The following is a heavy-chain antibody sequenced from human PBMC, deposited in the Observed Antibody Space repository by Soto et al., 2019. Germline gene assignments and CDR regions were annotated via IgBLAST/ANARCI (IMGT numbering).Heavy chain of an antibody. CDR1: GGSISSYY. Sequence: SETLSLTCTVSGGSISSYYWSWIRQPPGKGLEWIGYIYYSGSTNYNPSLKSRVTISVDTSKNQFSLKLSSVTAADTAVYYCARDPYSIGGFDYWGQGTLVTVSS. CDR3: ARDPYSIGGFDY. CDR2: IYYSGST. J-gene: IGHJ4*02. V-gene: IGHV4-59*12. D-gene: IGHD6-25*01.